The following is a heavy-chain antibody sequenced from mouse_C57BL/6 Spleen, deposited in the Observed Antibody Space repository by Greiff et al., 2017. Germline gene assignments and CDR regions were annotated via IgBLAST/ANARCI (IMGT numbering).Heavy chain of an antibody. V-gene: IGHV1-39*01. CDR1: GYSFTDYN. CDR3: ARSGIYYDYDGSTRAMDY. Sequence: VQLQQSGPELVKPGASVKISCKASGYSFTDYNMNWVKQSHGKSLEWIGVINPNYGTTSYNQKFKGKATLTVDQSSSTAYMQLNSLTSEDSAVYYCARSGIYYDYDGSTRAMDYWGQGTSVTVSS. D-gene: IGHD2-4*01. CDR2: INPNYGTT. J-gene: IGHJ4*01.